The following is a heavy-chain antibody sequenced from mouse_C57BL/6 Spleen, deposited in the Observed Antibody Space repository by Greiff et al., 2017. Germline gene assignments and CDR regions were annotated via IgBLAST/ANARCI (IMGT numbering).Heavy chain of an antibody. CDR2: ISGGGGNT. Sequence: EVMLVESGGGLVKPGGSLKLSCAASGFTFSSYTMSWVRQTPEKRLEWVATISGGGGNTYYPDSVKGRFTISRDNAKNTLYLQMSSLRSEDTALYYCARQTIYYGSRGAMDYWGQGTSVTVSS. V-gene: IGHV5-9*01. D-gene: IGHD1-1*01. J-gene: IGHJ4*01. CDR3: ARQTIYYGSRGAMDY. CDR1: GFTFSSYT.